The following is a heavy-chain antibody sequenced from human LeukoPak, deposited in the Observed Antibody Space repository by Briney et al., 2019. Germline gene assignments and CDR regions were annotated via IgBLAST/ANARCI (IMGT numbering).Heavy chain of an antibody. CDR2: ISGSGGST. Sequence: GGSLRLSCAASGFTFSSYAMSWVRQAPGKGLEWVSAISGSGGSTYYADSAKGRFTISRDNSKNTLYLQMNSLRAEDTAVYYCAKRIGLDYYMDVWGKGTTVTVSS. V-gene: IGHV3-23*01. CDR3: AKRIGLDYYMDV. J-gene: IGHJ6*03. D-gene: IGHD2-21*01. CDR1: GFTFSSYA.